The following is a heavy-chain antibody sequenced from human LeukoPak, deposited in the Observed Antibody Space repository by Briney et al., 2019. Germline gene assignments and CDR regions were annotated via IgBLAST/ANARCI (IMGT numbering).Heavy chain of an antibody. CDR2: IRQDGSEK. Sequence: GGSLRLSCAASGFTFSSYWMSWVRQAPGKGLEWVANIRQDGSEKYYVDSVKGRFTISSDNAKNSLYLQMNSLRAEDTAVYYCARDRGYSYGFSVFDPWGQGTLVTVSS. D-gene: IGHD5-18*01. CDR1: GFTFSSYW. J-gene: IGHJ5*02. V-gene: IGHV3-7*01. CDR3: ARDRGYSYGFSVFDP.